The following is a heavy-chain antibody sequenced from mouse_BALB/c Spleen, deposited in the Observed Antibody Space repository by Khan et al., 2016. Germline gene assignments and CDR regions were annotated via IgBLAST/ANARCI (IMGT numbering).Heavy chain of an antibody. J-gene: IGHJ2*01. CDR1: GYTFTSYT. V-gene: IGHV1-4*01. CDR3: TKEGWLRGYFDY. Sequence: QVQLQQSGAELARPGASVKMSCKASGYTFTSYTMFWVKQRPGQGLEWIGYIAPRSDYTDYNQKFKDKATLTAAKSSTTAYMQLNSLTSEDSAVYYGTKEGWLRGYFDYWGQDTTLTVSS. CDR2: IAPRSDYT. D-gene: IGHD2-2*01.